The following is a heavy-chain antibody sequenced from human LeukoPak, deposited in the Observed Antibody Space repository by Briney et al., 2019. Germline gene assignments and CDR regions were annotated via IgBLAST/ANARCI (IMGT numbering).Heavy chain of an antibody. CDR1: GGSVSSGSYY. CDR2: MYYSGST. CDR3: ASPCVGSRWYYFDH. D-gene: IGHD6-13*01. V-gene: IGHV4-61*01. Sequence: SETLSLTCTVSGGSVSSGSYYWSWIRQPPGKGLEWIGYMYYSGSTNYNPSLKSRVTISVDTSKNQFSLKLSSVTAADTAVYYCASPCVGSRWYYFDHWGQGTLVTVSS. J-gene: IGHJ4*02.